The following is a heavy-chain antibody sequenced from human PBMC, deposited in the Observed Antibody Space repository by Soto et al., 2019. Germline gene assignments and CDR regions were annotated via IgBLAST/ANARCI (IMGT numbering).Heavy chain of an antibody. D-gene: IGHD3-16*01. CDR2: ISYDGSYT. J-gene: IGHJ6*02. V-gene: IGHV3-30-3*01. CDR3: ARDQGEQERPYHYHAMDV. Sequence: SGGSLRLSCAASGFNFSNYAIHWVRQDPGKGLAWVAVISYDGSYTYYADSVKGRFTISRDNSKNTLYLQMNSLNTEDTAIYYCARDQGEQERPYHYHAMDVWGQGTTVTVSS. CDR1: GFNFSNYA.